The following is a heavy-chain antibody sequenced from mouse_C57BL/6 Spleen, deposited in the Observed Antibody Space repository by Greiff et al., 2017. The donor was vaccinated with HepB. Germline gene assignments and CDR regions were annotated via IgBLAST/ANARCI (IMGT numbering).Heavy chain of an antibody. J-gene: IGHJ3*01. CDR1: GYTFTSYW. V-gene: IGHV1-52*01. Sequence: QVQLQQPGAELVRPGSSVKLSCKASGYTFTSYWMHWVKQRPIQGLEWIGNIDPSDSETHYNQKFKDKATLTVDKSSSTAYMQLSSLTSEDSAVYYCASSYYSNYFAYWGQGTLVTVSA. D-gene: IGHD2-5*01. CDR3: ASSYYSNYFAY. CDR2: IDPSDSET.